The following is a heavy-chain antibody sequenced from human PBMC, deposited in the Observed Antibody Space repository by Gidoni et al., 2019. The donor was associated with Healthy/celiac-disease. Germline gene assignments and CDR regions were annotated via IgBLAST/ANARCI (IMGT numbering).Heavy chain of an antibody. CDR2: INSDGSST. Sequence: EVQLVESGGGLVQPGGSLRLSFAASGFTFSSYWMHWVRQAPGKGLVVVSRINSDGSSTSYADSVKGRFTISRDNAKNTLYLQMNSLRAEDTAVYYCARVMSSGYYRALDYWGQGTLVTVSS. D-gene: IGHD3-22*01. CDR1: GFTFSSYW. J-gene: IGHJ4*02. CDR3: ARVMSSGYYRALDY. V-gene: IGHV3-74*01.